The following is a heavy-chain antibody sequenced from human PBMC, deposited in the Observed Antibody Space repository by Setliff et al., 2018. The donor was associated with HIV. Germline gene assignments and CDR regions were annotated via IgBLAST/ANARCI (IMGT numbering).Heavy chain of an antibody. J-gene: IGHJ3*02. CDR3: AKDGDYSNNLYDAFYI. CDR1: GFTFSNYA. CDR2: ISGSGDTT. Sequence: GGSLRLSCAASGFTFSNYAMSWVRQAPGKGLEWVSVISGSGDTTFYADSLKSRFTISRDNSKNTLYLQMNSLRPEDTAVYYCAKDGDYSNNLYDAFYIWGQGTMVTVSS. V-gene: IGHV3-23*01. D-gene: IGHD3-16*01.